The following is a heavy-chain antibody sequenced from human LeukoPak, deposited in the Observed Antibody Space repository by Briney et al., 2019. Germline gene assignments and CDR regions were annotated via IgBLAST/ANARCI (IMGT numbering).Heavy chain of an antibody. J-gene: IGHJ4*02. D-gene: IGHD3-16*01. CDR1: GYTFTGYY. V-gene: IGHV1-2*02. Sequence: GASVKVSCKASGYTFTGYYMHWVRQAPGQGLEWMGWINPNSGDTKYAQKFQGRVTMTRDTSISTAYMELSRLRSDDTAVYYCATQRGSYLWGTDLDYWGQGTLVTVSS. CDR2: INPNSGDT. CDR3: ATQRGSYLWGTDLDY.